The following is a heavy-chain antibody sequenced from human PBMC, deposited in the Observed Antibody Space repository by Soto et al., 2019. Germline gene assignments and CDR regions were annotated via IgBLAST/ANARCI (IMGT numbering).Heavy chain of an antibody. Sequence: ASVKVSCKASGYTFTDYFIHWVRQAPVQGLEWMGWINPKSGGTNYAPNFQGRVTMTRDTSTSTAYMELTWLRFDDTAVHYCARSRRSTAIKDAHWGQGTLVTFSS. J-gene: IGHJ4*02. CDR2: INPKSGGT. D-gene: IGHD2-21*02. CDR1: GYTFTDYF. V-gene: IGHV1-2*02. CDR3: ARSRRSTAIKDAH.